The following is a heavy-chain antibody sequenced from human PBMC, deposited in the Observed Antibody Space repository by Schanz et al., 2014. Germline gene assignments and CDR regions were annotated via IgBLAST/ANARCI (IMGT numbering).Heavy chain of an antibody. CDR1: GFTFSNYD. D-gene: IGHD1-1*01. J-gene: IGHJ4*02. Sequence: EVVLVESGGASVQPGGSLRLSCAASGFTFSNYDMDWVRQAPGTGLEWVASITYNGDSTYYTDSVKGRFTISRDNSRNTLYLQMDGLRAEDTAVYYCAKPPPGYLITWYTYYFVSWGQGTLVTVSS. CDR3: AKPPPGYLITWYTYYFVS. CDR2: ITYNGDST. V-gene: IGHV3-23*04.